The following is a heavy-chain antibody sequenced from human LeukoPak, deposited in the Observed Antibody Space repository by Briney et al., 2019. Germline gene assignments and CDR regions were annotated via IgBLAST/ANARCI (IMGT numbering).Heavy chain of an antibody. CDR2: MNPNTGNT. Sequence: ASVKVSCKASGYTFTRNDINWVRQATGQGLEWMGWMNPNTGNTGYAHKFQGRVTITRNTSISTVYMELSSLRSEDTAVYYCARGGGYYYDTSGYYYGWFDPWGQGTLVTVSS. J-gene: IGHJ5*02. D-gene: IGHD3-22*01. CDR3: ARGGGYYYDTSGYYYGWFDP. V-gene: IGHV1-8*03. CDR1: GYTFTRND.